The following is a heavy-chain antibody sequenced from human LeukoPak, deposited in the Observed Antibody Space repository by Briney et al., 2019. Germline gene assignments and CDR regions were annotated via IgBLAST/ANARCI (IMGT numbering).Heavy chain of an antibody. D-gene: IGHD7-27*01. CDR2: IYYSGST. Sequence: SETLSLTCTVSGGSISSYYWSWIRQPPGKGMEWSAYIYYSGSTNYNPSLKSRVTISIDTSKNQFSLKLTSVTAADTAVYYCARHRADWGWTAFDIWGQGTMVTVSS. CDR3: ARHRADWGWTAFDI. J-gene: IGHJ3*02. CDR1: GGSISSYY. V-gene: IGHV4-59*08.